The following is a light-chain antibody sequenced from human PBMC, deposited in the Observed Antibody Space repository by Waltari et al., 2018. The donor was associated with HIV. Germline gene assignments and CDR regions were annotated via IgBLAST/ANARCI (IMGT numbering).Light chain of an antibody. CDR2: TAS. CDR3: HPLQT. Sequence: DIQMTQSPSSLSASVGDRVTITCRASQSISNYLNCSHQKPGKAPKFLIYTASSLQRGVPSRFSGCGSATDFTLTISSLQPEDFATYYCHPLQTFGQGTKVEIK. V-gene: IGKV1-39*01. J-gene: IGKJ1*01. CDR1: QSISNY.